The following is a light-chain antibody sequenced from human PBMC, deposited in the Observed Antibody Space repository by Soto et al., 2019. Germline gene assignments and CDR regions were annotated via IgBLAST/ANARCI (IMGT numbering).Light chain of an antibody. V-gene: IGLV2-8*01. CDR2: EVT. CDR3: SSFAGGGNPVL. Sequence: QSALTQPPSASGSLGQSVTISCPGTSSDVGGYNYVSWHQQHPGKAPKVMIYEVTKRPPGVPDRFSGSKSDNTASLTVSGLQAEDEADYYCSSFAGGGNPVLLGGGTKLTVL. J-gene: IGLJ2*01. CDR1: SSDVGGYNY.